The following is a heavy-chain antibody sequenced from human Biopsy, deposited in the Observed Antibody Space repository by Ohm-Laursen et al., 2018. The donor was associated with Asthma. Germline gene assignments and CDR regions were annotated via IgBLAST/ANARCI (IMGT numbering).Heavy chain of an antibody. V-gene: IGHV3-23*01. J-gene: IGHJ6*02. Sequence: SLRLSCSASGFTFNNYGMTWVRQAPGKGLEWVSAISHSGLSTYYARSVQGRFTISRDNSGNILELQMNSLTAEDTAVYYCAREDLDAAMVKGYYYPMDVWGQGTTVTVSS. CDR1: GFTFNNYG. CDR3: AREDLDAAMVKGYYYPMDV. CDR2: ISHSGLST. D-gene: IGHD5-18*01.